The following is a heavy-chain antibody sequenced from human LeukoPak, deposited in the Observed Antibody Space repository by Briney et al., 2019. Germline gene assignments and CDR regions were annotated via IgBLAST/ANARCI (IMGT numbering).Heavy chain of an antibody. CDR3: ARGPMLRGVIIRRSKSGYFDY. Sequence: KPGGSLRLSCAASGFTFSDYYMSWIRQAPGKGLEWVSYISSSGSTIYYADSVKGRFTISRDNARNSLDLQMNSLRAEDTAVYYCARGPMLRGVIIRRSKSGYFDYWGQGTLVTVSS. CDR1: GFTFSDYY. V-gene: IGHV3-11*04. CDR2: ISSSGSTI. J-gene: IGHJ4*02. D-gene: IGHD3-10*01.